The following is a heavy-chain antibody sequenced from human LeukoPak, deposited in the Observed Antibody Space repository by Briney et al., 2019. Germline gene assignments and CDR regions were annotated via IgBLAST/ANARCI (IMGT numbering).Heavy chain of an antibody. CDR2: INPSGGST. Sequence: ASVKVSCKASGYTFTSYYMHWVRQAPGQGLEWMGIINPSGGSTSYAQKFQGRVTMTRDTSTSTVYMELSSLRSEDTAVYYCARDFLRAYDGSGYYQIDYRGQGTLVTVSS. D-gene: IGHD3-22*01. J-gene: IGHJ4*02. CDR3: ARDFLRAYDGSGYYQIDY. CDR1: GYTFTSYY. V-gene: IGHV1-46*01.